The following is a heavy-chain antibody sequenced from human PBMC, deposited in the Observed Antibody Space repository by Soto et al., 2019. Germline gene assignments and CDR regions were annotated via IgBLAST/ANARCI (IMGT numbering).Heavy chain of an antibody. V-gene: IGHV1-69*13. D-gene: IGHD2-2*01. J-gene: IGHJ3*02. CDR2: IIPIFGTA. CDR1: GGTFSSYA. Sequence: SVKVSCKASGGTFSSYAISWVRQAPGQGLEWMGGIIPIFGTANYAQKFQGRVTITADESTSTAYMELSSLRSEDTAVYYCARAVGHLGYCISTSCYYDAFDIWGQGTMVTVSS. CDR3: ARAVGHLGYCISTSCYYDAFDI.